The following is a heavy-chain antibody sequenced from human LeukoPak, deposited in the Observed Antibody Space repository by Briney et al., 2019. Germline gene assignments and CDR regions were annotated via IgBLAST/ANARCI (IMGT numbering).Heavy chain of an antibody. CDR3: ARDDYSNFQGSDY. Sequence: SETLSLTCTVSGGSISSSSYYWGWIRQPPGKGLEWIGSIYYSGSTYYNPSLKSRVTISVDTSKNQFSLKLSSVTAADTAVHYCARDDYSNFQGSDYWGQGTLVTVSS. J-gene: IGHJ4*02. CDR2: IYYSGST. V-gene: IGHV4-39*02. D-gene: IGHD4-11*01. CDR1: GGSISSSSYY.